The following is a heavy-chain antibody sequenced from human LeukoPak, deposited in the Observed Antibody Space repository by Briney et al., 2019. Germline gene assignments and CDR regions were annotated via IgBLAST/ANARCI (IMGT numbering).Heavy chain of an antibody. J-gene: IGHJ4*02. Sequence: SETLSLTCTVSGGSISRSSYYWDWIRQPPGKGLEWIGTIYYSGDTHYKPSLKSRVTISVDTSKDQFSLKLTSATAADTAVYYCASRHYFDNSGYNYRLLDYWGQGILVTVSS. CDR2: IYYSGDT. CDR1: GGSISRSSYY. CDR3: ASRHYFDNSGYNYRLLDY. D-gene: IGHD3-22*01. V-gene: IGHV4-39*01.